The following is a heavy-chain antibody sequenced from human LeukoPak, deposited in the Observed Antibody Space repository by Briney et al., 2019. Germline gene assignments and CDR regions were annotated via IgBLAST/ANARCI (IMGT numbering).Heavy chain of an antibody. CDR3: ARGPRYSFY. J-gene: IGHJ4*02. CDR2: IYIDGTT. Sequence: QPGGSLRLSCAASGFIVSHNYMTWVRKAPGKGLEWISVIYIDGTTYYADSVKGRFTISRDQANNTLYLQMNTLRDEDTAVYYCARGPRYSFYWGQGTLVSVSS. D-gene: IGHD6-13*01. CDR1: GFIVSHNY. V-gene: IGHV3-53*01.